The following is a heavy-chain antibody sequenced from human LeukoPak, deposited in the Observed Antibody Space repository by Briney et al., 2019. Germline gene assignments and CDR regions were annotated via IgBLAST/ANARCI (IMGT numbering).Heavy chain of an antibody. Sequence: GSAVKVSCKASVGTFSSYAISWVRQAPGQGLEGMGRIIPILCIANYAQKFQGRVTITADKSTSTAYIELSSLRSEDTAVYYCARIGQLVGRHTNPDSWGQGTLVTVSS. J-gene: IGHJ4*02. CDR2: IIPILCIA. CDR3: ARIGQLVGRHTNPDS. CDR1: VGTFSSYA. V-gene: IGHV1-69*04. D-gene: IGHD6-6*01.